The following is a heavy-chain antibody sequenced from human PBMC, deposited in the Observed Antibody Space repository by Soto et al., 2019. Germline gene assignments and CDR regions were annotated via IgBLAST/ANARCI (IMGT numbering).Heavy chain of an antibody. V-gene: IGHV1-18*04. CDR2: ISAYNGNT. J-gene: IGHJ5*02. CDR1: GYTFTSYG. D-gene: IGHD6-13*01. Sequence: ASVKVSCKASGYTFTSYGISWVRQAPGQGLEWMGWISAYNGNTNYAQKLQGRVTMTTDTSTSTAYMELRSLRAEDTAVYYCTRDASRDSSARGWFDPWGPGTLVTVSS. CDR3: TRDASRDSSARGWFDP.